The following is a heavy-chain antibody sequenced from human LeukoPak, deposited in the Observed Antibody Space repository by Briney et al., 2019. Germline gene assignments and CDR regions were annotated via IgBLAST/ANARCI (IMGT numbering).Heavy chain of an antibody. CDR2: FDPEDGET. D-gene: IGHD3-10*01. Sequence: ASVKVSCKVSGYTLTELSMHWVRQAPGKGLEWMGGFDPEDGETIYAQKFQGRATMTEDTSTGTVYMELNSLRSEDTAVYYCAIDYYGSGNYYNGPHNWGPGTLVTVSS. V-gene: IGHV1-24*01. J-gene: IGHJ4*02. CDR3: AIDYYGSGNYYNGPHN. CDR1: GYTLTELS.